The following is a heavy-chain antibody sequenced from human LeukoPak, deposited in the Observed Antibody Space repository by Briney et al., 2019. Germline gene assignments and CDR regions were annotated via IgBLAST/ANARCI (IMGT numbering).Heavy chain of an antibody. CDR2: ISWNSGSI. CDR1: GFTFSSSA. V-gene: IGHV3-9*01. J-gene: IGHJ6*02. CDR3: AKDIQSFEYSSSSDYHYYGMDV. D-gene: IGHD6-6*01. Sequence: GGSLRLSCAASGFTFSSSAMHWVRQAPGKGLEWVSGISWNSGSIGYADSVKGRFTISRDNAKNSLYLQMNSLRAEDTALYYCAKDIQSFEYSSSSDYHYYGMDVWGQGTTVTVSS.